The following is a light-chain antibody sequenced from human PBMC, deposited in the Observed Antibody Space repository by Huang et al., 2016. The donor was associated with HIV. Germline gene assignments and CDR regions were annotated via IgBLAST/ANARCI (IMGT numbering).Light chain of an antibody. J-gene: IGKJ1*01. CDR2: ATF. V-gene: IGKV1-39*01. CDR1: QSISNY. Sequence: DIQMTQSPSSLSASVGDRVTITCRASQSISNYLNWYQQKPGRAPKLLIYATFNLQSGGPSRFSGSGAGTDFTLTISSLQPEDFATYYCQQSYSTLQTFGQGTKVEI. CDR3: QQSYSTLQT.